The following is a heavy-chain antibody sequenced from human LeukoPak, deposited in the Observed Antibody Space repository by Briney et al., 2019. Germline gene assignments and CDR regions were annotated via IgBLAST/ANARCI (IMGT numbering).Heavy chain of an antibody. CDR1: GYTFTGYY. Sequence: ASVKVSGKASGYTFTGYYMHWVRQAPGQGLEWMGWINPNSGGTNYAQKFQGRVTMTRDTSISTAYMELSRLRSDDTAVYYCARDLLSYPRGDYWGQGTLVTVSS. CDR3: ARDLLSYPRGDY. CDR2: INPNSGGT. V-gene: IGHV1-2*02. J-gene: IGHJ4*02. D-gene: IGHD3-16*02.